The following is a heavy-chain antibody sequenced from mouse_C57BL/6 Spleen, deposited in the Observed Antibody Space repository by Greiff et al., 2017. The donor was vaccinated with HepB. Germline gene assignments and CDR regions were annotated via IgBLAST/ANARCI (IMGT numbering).Heavy chain of an antibody. J-gene: IGHJ2*01. D-gene: IGHD2-4*01. CDR2: IYPGDGDT. Sequence: QVQLKQSGPELVKPGASVKISCKASGYAFSSSWMNWVKQRPGKGLEWIGRIYPGDGDTNYNGKFKGKATLTVDKSSSTAYMQLSSLTSEDSAVYFCAREYYDYLYYFDYWGQGTTLTVSS. CDR1: GYAFSSSW. V-gene: IGHV1-82*01. CDR3: AREYYDYLYYFDY.